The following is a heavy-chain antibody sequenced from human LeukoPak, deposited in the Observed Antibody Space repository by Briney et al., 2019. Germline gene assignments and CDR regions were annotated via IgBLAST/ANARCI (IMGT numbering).Heavy chain of an antibody. Sequence: SETLSLTCVVSGYSIRNGDYWGWIRQSPGKGLEWIASMYNSVSIHYNPSLKSRVTILVDTSKNEFSLKMRSVTAADTAVYYCARNSSSDFFDYWGQGTLATVSS. D-gene: IGHD6-6*01. CDR1: GYSIRNGDY. V-gene: IGHV4-38-2*01. J-gene: IGHJ4*02. CDR2: MYNSVSI. CDR3: ARNSSSDFFDY.